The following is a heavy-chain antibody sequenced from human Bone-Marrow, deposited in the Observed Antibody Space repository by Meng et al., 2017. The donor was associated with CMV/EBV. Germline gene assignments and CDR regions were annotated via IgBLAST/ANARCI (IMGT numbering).Heavy chain of an antibody. CDR3: VTDAYHT. CDR2: IKSKTDGETA. CDR1: GFIFSDAW. Sequence: SISGAVSGFIFSDAWMTWVRQAQGKGLEWVGRIKSKTDGETADYAAPVKGRFTISRDDSKTTLYLEISSLKTEDTGVYYCVTDAYHTWGRGTLVTVSS. D-gene: IGHD2-2*01. V-gene: IGHV3-15*01. J-gene: IGHJ1*01.